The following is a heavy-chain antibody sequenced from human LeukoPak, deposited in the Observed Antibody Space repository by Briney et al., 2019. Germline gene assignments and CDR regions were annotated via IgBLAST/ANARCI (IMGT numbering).Heavy chain of an antibody. D-gene: IGHD5-12*01. CDR1: RFTFSSYS. V-gene: IGHV3-23*01. Sequence: GGSLRLSCAASRFTFSSYSMDWVRQAPGKGLEWVSAISGSGGSTYYADSVKGRFAISRDNSKNTLYLQMNSLRAEDTAVYYCAKETVDIVATSPFDYWGQGTPVTVSS. CDR2: ISGSGGST. CDR3: AKETVDIVATSPFDY. J-gene: IGHJ4*02.